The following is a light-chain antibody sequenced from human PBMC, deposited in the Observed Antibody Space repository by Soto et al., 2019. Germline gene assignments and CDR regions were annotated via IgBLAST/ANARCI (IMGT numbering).Light chain of an antibody. J-gene: IGKJ1*01. Sequence: DIVMTQSPATLSVSPGERATLSCRASQSLNTKLAWYQQKPGQAPRLLIYGASNGATGIPDRFSGSGSGTDFTLTISRLEPEDFAVYYCQQYGSSGTFGQGTKVDIK. CDR1: QSLNTK. CDR2: GAS. CDR3: QQYGSSGT. V-gene: IGKV3-20*01.